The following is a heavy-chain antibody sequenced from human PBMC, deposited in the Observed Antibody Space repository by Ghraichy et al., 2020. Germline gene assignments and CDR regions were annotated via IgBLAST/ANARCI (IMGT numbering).Heavy chain of an antibody. CDR2: ITGRPYNYAT. CDR1: GFIFSEST. D-gene: IGHD1-26*01. V-gene: IGHV3-73*01. Sequence: GGSLRLSCAASGFIFSESTIHWVRQASGKGLEWVGHITGRPYNYATAYAASVKGRFIISRDDSKDTAYLQMNSLKTEDTAVYYCSRPTSVDYWGQGTLVTVSS. J-gene: IGHJ4*02. CDR3: SRPTSVDY.